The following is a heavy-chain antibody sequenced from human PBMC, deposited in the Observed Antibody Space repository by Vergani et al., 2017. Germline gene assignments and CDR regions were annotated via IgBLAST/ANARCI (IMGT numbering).Heavy chain of an antibody. J-gene: IGHJ3*02. D-gene: IGHD7-27*01. V-gene: IGHV1-3*01. Sequence: QVQLVQSGAEVKKPGASVKVSCKASGYTFTSYAMHWVRQAPGQRLEWMGWINAGNGNTKYSQKVQGRVTITRDTSASTAYMELSNLRSEDTAVYYCARSGLGIRAFDIWGQGTMVTVSS. CDR2: INAGNGNT. CDR1: GYTFTSYA. CDR3: ARSGLGIRAFDI.